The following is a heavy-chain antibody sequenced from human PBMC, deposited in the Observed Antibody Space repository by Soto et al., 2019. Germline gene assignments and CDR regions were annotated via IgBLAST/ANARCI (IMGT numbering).Heavy chain of an antibody. CDR1: GDSVSSNSAA. J-gene: IGHJ6*02. Sequence: PSQTLSLTCAISGDSVSSNSAAWHWIRQSPSRGLEWLGKTYYRSEWYNDYAESVKSRISINPDTSKNQFSLHLKSVTPEDTAVYYCAREFYHINGSVWGQGTTVPVSS. D-gene: IGHD2-21*01. CDR3: AREFYHINGSV. V-gene: IGHV6-1*01. CDR2: TYYRSEWYN.